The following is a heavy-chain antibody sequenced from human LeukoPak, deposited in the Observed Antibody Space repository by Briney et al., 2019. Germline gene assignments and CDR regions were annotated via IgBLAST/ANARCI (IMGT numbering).Heavy chain of an antibody. CDR3: AKAGAGDYYDSSGYYDYYYYYYMDV. D-gene: IGHD3-22*01. Sequence: GGSLRLSCAASGFTFSSYAMHWVRQAPGKGLEWVAVISYDGSNKYYADSVKGRFTISRDNSKNTLYLQMNSLRAEDTAVYYCAKAGAGDYYDSSGYYDYYYYYYMDVWGKGTTVTISS. CDR2: ISYDGSNK. J-gene: IGHJ6*03. V-gene: IGHV3-30*04. CDR1: GFTFSSYA.